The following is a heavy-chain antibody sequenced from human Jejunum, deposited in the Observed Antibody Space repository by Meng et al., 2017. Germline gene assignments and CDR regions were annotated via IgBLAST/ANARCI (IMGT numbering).Heavy chain of an antibody. Sequence: QVKLQQWVAGLLKPSETLSLTCDGYGGSISDYYWTWIRQPPEKGLEGIGEINDSGSTNYNPALKSRVTISVDTSKSQFYLRVSSVTAADTAVYYWARGNEYSNYGADFWGQGTLVTVSS. V-gene: IGHV4-34*01. J-gene: IGHJ4*02. CDR1: GGSISDYY. D-gene: IGHD4-11*01. CDR3: ARGNEYSNYGADF. CDR2: INDSGST.